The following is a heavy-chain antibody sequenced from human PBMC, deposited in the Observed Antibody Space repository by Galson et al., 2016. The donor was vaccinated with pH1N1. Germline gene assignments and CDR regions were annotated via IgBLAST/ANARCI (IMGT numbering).Heavy chain of an antibody. Sequence: PALVKPPQTLTLTCTLSGFSVSTSGVGVAWIRQPPGKALEWLALIYWDDDKRYSPSLKNRLTITKDIYKNQVDLTMTNMDPADTATYYCAHREVTITNAFDVWGQGTMVTVSS. J-gene: IGHJ3*01. V-gene: IGHV2-5*02. D-gene: IGHD5-12*01. CDR2: IYWDDDK. CDR3: AHREVTITNAFDV. CDR1: GFSVSTSGVG.